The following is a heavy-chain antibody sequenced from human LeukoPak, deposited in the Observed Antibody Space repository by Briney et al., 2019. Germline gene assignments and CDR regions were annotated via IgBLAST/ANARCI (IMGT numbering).Heavy chain of an antibody. V-gene: IGHV1-2*02. CDR2: INPNSGGT. CDR1: GYTFTGYY. J-gene: IGHJ4*02. D-gene: IGHD3-10*01. Sequence: GASVKVSCKASGYTFTGYYMHWVRQAPGQGLEWMGWINPNSGGTNYAQKFQGRVTMTRDTSISTAYMELSRLRSDDTAVYYCARNPPVKGSGSYYTSRYYFDYWGQGTLVTVSS. CDR3: ARNPPVKGSGSYYTSRYYFDY.